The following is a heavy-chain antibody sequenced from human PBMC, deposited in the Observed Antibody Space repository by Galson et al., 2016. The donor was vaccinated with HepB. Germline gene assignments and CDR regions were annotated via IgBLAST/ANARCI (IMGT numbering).Heavy chain of an antibody. CDR2: ISYSSRTI. CDR1: GFTFSSYS. Sequence: SLRLSCAASGFTFSSYSMNWVRQAPGKGLEWVSYISYSSRTIYYADSVKGRFTISRDKAKNSLYLQMNSLRDEDTAMYYCAREGGTGTTYLGEIFDYWGQGTLVTVSS. CDR3: AREGGTGTTYLGEIFDY. J-gene: IGHJ4*02. V-gene: IGHV3-48*02. D-gene: IGHD1-7*01.